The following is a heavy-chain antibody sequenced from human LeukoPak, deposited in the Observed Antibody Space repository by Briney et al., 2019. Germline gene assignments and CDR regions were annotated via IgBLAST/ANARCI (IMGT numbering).Heavy chain of an antibody. J-gene: IGHJ6*02. D-gene: IGHD6-13*01. CDR1: GFTFSSYA. V-gene: IGHV3-30-3*01. Sequence: GGSLRLSCAASGFTFSSYAMHWVRQAPGKGLEWVAVISYDGSNKYYADSVKGRFTISRDNSKNTLYLQMNSLRAEDTAVYYCAREEGIAAAGPTDYYYYGMDVWGQGTTVTVSS. CDR2: ISYDGSNK. CDR3: AREEGIAAAGPTDYYYYGMDV.